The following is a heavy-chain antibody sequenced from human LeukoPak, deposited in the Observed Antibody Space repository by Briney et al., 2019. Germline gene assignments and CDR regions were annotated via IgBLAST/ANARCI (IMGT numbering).Heavy chain of an antibody. V-gene: IGHV4-59*08. D-gene: IGHD3-22*01. Sequence: SETQSLTCTVSGGSISSYYWSWIRQPPGKGLEWIGCIYYSGSTNYNPSLKSRVTMSVDTSKNQFSLKLNSVTAADTAVYYCARHGYYESSGLDYWGQGTLVTVSS. J-gene: IGHJ4*02. CDR2: IYYSGST. CDR1: GGSISSYY. CDR3: ARHGYYESSGLDY.